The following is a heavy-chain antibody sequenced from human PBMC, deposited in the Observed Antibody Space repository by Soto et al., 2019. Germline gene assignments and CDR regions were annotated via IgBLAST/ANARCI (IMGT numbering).Heavy chain of an antibody. J-gene: IGHJ6*02. D-gene: IGHD2-2*01. CDR1: GFTFSSYS. Sequence: EVHLVESGGGLVKPGGSLRLSCAASGFTFSSYSMNWVRQAPGKGLEWVSSISSSSSYIYYADSVKGRFTISRDNAKNSLYLQMNSLRAEDTAVYYCARSPGGCSSTSCSYYYYYGMDVWGQGTTVTVSS. CDR2: ISSSSSYI. CDR3: ARSPGGCSSTSCSYYYYYGMDV. V-gene: IGHV3-21*01.